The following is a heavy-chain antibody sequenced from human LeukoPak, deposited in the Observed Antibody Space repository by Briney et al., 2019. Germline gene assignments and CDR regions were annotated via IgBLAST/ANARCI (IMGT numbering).Heavy chain of an antibody. Sequence: GGSLRLSCAASGFTFGNYWMIWVRQAPGKGLEWVSGISWNSGSIGYADSVKGRFTISRDNAKNSLYLQMNSLRAEDTALYYCAKATRLYGDYVYFQHWGQGTLVTVSS. J-gene: IGHJ1*01. V-gene: IGHV3-9*01. CDR2: ISWNSGSI. CDR3: AKATRLYGDYVYFQH. CDR1: GFTFGNYW. D-gene: IGHD4-17*01.